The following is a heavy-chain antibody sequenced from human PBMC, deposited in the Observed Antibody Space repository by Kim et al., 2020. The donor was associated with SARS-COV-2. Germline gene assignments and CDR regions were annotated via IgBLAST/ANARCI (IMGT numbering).Heavy chain of an antibody. V-gene: IGHV4-59*08. D-gene: IGHD6-13*01. CDR3: ARHGIAAAHLFYCFDD. J-gene: IGHJ4*02. Sequence: LQGRVTISVDTSKNQFSLKLNSVTAADTAVYYCARHGIAAAHLFYCFDDWGQGTLVTVSS.